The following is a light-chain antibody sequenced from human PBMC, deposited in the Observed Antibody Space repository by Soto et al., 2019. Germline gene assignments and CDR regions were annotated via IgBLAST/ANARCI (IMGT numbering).Light chain of an antibody. CDR3: QQYYSTPYT. CDR2: WAS. CDR1: RSVLYSSNNKNY. J-gene: IGKJ2*01. V-gene: IGKV4-1*01. Sequence: DIGMTQSPDSLAVSXGERATINCKSSRSVLYSSNNKNYLAWYQQKPGQPPKLLISWASTRESGVXXXXXXXXXXXXXXXXISSLQPEDVAAYHCQQYYSTPYTFGQGTKLEIK.